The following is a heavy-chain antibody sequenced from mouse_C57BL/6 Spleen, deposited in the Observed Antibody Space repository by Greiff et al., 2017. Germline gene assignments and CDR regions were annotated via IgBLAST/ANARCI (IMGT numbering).Heavy chain of an antibody. CDR2: IHPNSGST. Sequence: QVQLKQPGAELVKPGASVKLSCKASGYTFTSYWMHWVKQRPGQGLEWIGMIHPNSGSTNYNEKFKSKATLTVDKSSSTAYMQLSSLTSEDSAVYYCARVITTVVANYFDYWGQGTTLTVSS. J-gene: IGHJ2*01. V-gene: IGHV1-64*01. CDR3: ARVITTVVANYFDY. CDR1: GYTFTSYW. D-gene: IGHD1-1*01.